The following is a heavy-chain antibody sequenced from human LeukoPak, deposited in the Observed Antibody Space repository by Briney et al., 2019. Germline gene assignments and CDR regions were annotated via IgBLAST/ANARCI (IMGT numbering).Heavy chain of an antibody. J-gene: IGHJ4*02. Sequence: PGGSLRLSCAASGFTFDDYAMHWVRQAPGKGLEWVSGISRNSGSIGYADSVKGRFTISRDNAKNSLYLQMNSLRAEDTALYYCAKAFIYDILTGYYVYWGQGTLVTVSP. D-gene: IGHD3-9*01. CDR2: ISRNSGSI. V-gene: IGHV3-9*01. CDR1: GFTFDDYA. CDR3: AKAFIYDILTGYYVY.